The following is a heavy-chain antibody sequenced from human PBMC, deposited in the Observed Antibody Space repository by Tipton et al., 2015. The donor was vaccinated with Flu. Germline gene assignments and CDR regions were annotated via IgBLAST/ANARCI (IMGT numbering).Heavy chain of an antibody. CDR3: ARQVTMVRGVIPYDAFDI. D-gene: IGHD3-10*01. J-gene: IGHJ3*02. V-gene: IGHV5-51*01. CDR2: IYPGDSDT. CDR1: GYSFTSYW. Sequence: QLVQSGTEVKKPGESLKISCKGSGYSFTSYWIGWVRQMPGKGLEWMGIIYPGDSDTRYSPSFQGQVTISADKSISTAYLQWSSLKASDTAMYYCARQVTMVRGVIPYDAFDIWGQGTMVTVSS.